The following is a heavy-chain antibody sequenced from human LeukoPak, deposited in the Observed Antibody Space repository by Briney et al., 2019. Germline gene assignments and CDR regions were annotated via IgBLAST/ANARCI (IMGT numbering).Heavy chain of an antibody. V-gene: IGHV3-30*02. D-gene: IGHD2-15*01. Sequence: GGSLRLSCAASGFTFSSYGMHWFRQAPGKGQEWVAFTRYDGSIKYYVDSVKGRFTISRDNPKNTLYLQMNSLRAEDTAVYYCAKDQPQYCSGGSCYPGGFDYWGQGTLVTVSS. CDR1: GFTFSSYG. CDR2: TRYDGSIK. CDR3: AKDQPQYCSGGSCYPGGFDY. J-gene: IGHJ4*02.